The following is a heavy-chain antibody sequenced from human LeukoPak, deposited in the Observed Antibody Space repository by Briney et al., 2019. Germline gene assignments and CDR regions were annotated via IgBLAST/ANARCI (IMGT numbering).Heavy chain of an antibody. CDR2: IYYSGST. J-gene: IGHJ4*02. CDR1: GGSVSSGSYY. Sequence: SETLSLTCTVSGGSVSSGSYYWSWIRQPPGKGLEWIGYIYYSGSTNYNPSLKSRVTISVDTSKNQFSLKLSSVTAADTAVYYCARDSAFGGSYLLDDWGQGTLVTVSS. D-gene: IGHD1-26*01. V-gene: IGHV4-61*01. CDR3: ARDSAFGGSYLLDD.